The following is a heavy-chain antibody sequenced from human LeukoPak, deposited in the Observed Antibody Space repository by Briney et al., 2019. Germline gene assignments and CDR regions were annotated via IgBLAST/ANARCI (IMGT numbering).Heavy chain of an antibody. J-gene: IGHJ5*02. CDR2: IYHSGST. CDR3: KGSGSDYNADWFDP. D-gene: IGHD3-10*01. CDR1: GASISSINW. V-gene: IGHV4-4*02. Sequence: SETLSLTCAVSGASISSINWWTWVRQPTGKGLEWIGEIYHSGSTRYNPSLKSRVTISVDKSKNQFSLKLSSVTAADTAVYYCKGSGSDYNADWFDPWGRGTLVTVSS.